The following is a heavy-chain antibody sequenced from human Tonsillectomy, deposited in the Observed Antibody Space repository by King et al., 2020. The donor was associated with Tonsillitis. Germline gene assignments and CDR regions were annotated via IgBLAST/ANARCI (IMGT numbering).Heavy chain of an antibody. J-gene: IGHJ5*02. D-gene: IGHD6-13*01. CDR1: GFTFSSYW. CDR3: ARDWREQQLVANWFDP. Sequence: VQLVESGGGLVQPGGSLRLSCAASGFTFSSYWMHWVRQAPGKGLVWVSRINSDGSSTSYADSVKGRFTISRDNAKNTLYLQMNSVRAEDTAVYYCARDWREQQLVANWFDPWGQGTLVTVSS. V-gene: IGHV3-74*01. CDR2: INSDGSST.